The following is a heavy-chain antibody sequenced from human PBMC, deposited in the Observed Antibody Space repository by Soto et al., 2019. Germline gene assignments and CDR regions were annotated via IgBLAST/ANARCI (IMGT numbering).Heavy chain of an antibody. CDR2: THHSGGP. V-gene: IGHV4-4*02. Sequence: QVQLQESGPGLVEPSGTLSLTCAVSSGSISSSNWWSWVRQPPGKELEWIGETHHSGGPNHNPSLKGRVTMSVEEYQKPFSLHRRLVSEAQTAVYYYPSIAVPDLRGCSTCYCYYYYMEVWGTGTTVSVSS. CDR1: SGSISSSNW. D-gene: IGHD2-8*01. CDR3: PSIAVPDLRGCSTCYCYYYYMEV. J-gene: IGHJ6*03.